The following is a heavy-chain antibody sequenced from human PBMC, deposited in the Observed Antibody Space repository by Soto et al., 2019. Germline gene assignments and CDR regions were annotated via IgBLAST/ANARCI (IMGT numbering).Heavy chain of an antibody. J-gene: IGHJ4*02. Sequence: GGSLRLSCTASGFTFSSYGMHWVRQAPGKGLEWVAVISYDGSNKYYAGSVKGRFTISRDNSKNTLYLQMNSLRAEDTAVYYCAKPIVGATHFDYWGQGTLVTVS. D-gene: IGHD1-26*01. CDR2: ISYDGSNK. CDR3: AKPIVGATHFDY. V-gene: IGHV3-30*18. CDR1: GFTFSSYG.